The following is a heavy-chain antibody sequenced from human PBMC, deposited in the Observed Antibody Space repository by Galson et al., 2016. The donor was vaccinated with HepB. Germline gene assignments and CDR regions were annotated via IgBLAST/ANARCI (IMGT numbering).Heavy chain of an antibody. Sequence: TLSLTCIVSGDSISSGGSHWIWIRQHPGKGLEWIGFIYYSGSTYYNPSLKSRVTISVDTPKNQFSLKLSSVTVADKAVYYCARVGHLDFWSGYYVPPFDYWGQGTLVTVSS. J-gene: IGHJ4*02. CDR1: GDSISSGGSH. V-gene: IGHV4-31*03. CDR3: ARVGHLDFWSGYYVPPFDY. D-gene: IGHD3-3*01. CDR2: IYYSGST.